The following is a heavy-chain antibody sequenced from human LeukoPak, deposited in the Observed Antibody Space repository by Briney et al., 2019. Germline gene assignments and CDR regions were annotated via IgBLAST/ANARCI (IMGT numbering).Heavy chain of an antibody. CDR2: ISSSSSYI. CDR3: ARATQTTVVTPFDI. CDR1: GFTFSSYS. J-gene: IGHJ3*02. Sequence: GGSLRLSCAASGFTFSSYSMNWVRQAPGKGLEWVSSISSSSSYIYYADSVKGRFTISRDNAKNSLYLQMNSLRAEDTAVYYCARATQTTVVTPFDIWGQGTMVTVSS. V-gene: IGHV3-21*01. D-gene: IGHD4-23*01.